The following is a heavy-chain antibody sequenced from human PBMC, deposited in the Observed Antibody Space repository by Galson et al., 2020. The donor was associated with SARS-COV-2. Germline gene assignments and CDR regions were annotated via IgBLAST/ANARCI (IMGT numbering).Heavy chain of an antibody. CDR2: INPSGVNT. D-gene: IGHD6-19*01. CDR3: ARMTVAGPFDY. J-gene: IGHJ4*02. V-gene: IGHV1-46*01. Sequence: ASVLVSCKASVYTLTNYYMHLFRHPPGQGLEWMGLINPSGVNTYYAQNFQGRVTMTRDTSTSTVYMELRSLRSEDTAVYYCARMTVAGPFDYWGQGTLVTVSS. CDR1: VYTLTNYY.